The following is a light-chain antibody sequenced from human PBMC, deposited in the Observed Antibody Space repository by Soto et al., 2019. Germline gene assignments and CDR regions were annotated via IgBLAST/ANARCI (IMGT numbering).Light chain of an antibody. CDR1: QGISIY. CDR3: QKYNSAPPT. Sequence: DIQMTQSPSSLSASVGDRVTITCRASQGISIYLAWFQQKPGKVPKLLIYAASTLQSGVPSRFSGSGSGTDFTLTISSLQPEDVATYYCQKYNSAPPTFGGGTKVEIK. V-gene: IGKV1-27*01. J-gene: IGKJ4*01. CDR2: AAS.